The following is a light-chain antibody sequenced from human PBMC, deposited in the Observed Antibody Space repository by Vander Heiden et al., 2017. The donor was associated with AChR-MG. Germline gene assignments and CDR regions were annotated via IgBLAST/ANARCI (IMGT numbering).Light chain of an antibody. V-gene: IGKV3-20*01. CDR1: QSVSSSS. Sequence: EIVLTQSPGTLSLSPGEEATLSCRASQSVSSSSLAWYQQKPGQAPRLLIFGASSRATGIPDRFSGSGSGTDFTLTIARLEPEDFAVYYCLEYGSSPGYTFGQGTRLEIK. CDR3: LEYGSSPGYT. J-gene: IGKJ2*01. CDR2: GAS.